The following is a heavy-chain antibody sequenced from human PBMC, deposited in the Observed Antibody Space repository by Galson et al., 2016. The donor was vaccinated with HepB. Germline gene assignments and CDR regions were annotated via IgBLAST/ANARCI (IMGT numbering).Heavy chain of an antibody. J-gene: IGHJ6*02. CDR1: GASISGYY. CDR3: ARDDSGGWYGFHYGMDV. D-gene: IGHD6-19*01. Sequence: LTCTVSGASISGYYLSWIRQPPGKGLEWIGYIYYSGRTNYNPSLKSRVTISVDTSKNQFPLKLSSVTAADTAVYYCARDDSGGWYGFHYGMDVWGQGTTVTVSS. CDR2: IYYSGRT. V-gene: IGHV4-59*01.